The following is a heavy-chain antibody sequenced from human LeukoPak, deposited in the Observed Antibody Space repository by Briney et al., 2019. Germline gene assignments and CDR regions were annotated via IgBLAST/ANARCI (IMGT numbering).Heavy chain of an antibody. Sequence: PGRSLRLSCAASGFTFTSYWMSWVRQVPGKGLEWVANINEDGSEKYYVDSVKGRFTISRDNAKNSVSLQMNSLRAEDMAVYYCARIYLKIASASWGQGTLVTVSS. CDR3: ARIYLKIASAS. V-gene: IGHV3-7*01. CDR2: INEDGSEK. CDR1: GFTFTSYW. D-gene: IGHD6-25*01. J-gene: IGHJ5*02.